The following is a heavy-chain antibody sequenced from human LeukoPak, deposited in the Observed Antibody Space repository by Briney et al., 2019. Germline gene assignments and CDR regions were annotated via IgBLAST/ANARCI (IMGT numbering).Heavy chain of an antibody. V-gene: IGHV3-7*01. CDR1: GSTFSSYS. Sequence: GGSLRLSCAASGSTFSSYSMNWVRQAPGKGLEWVANIKQDGSEKYYVDSVKGRFTISRDNAKNSLYLQMNSLRAEDTAVYYCARDLQDYYDFWSGYYGSFDYWGQGTLVTVSS. J-gene: IGHJ4*02. CDR2: IKQDGSEK. CDR3: ARDLQDYYDFWSGYYGSFDY. D-gene: IGHD3-3*01.